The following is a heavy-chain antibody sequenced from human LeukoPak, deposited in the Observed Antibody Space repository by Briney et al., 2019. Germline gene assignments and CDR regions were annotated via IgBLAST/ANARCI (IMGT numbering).Heavy chain of an antibody. D-gene: IGHD3-22*01. J-gene: IGHJ3*02. CDR1: GYSISSGYY. CDR3: ARYDSSGYSAFDI. V-gene: IGHV4-38-2*02. CDR2: IYPSGTT. Sequence: PSETLSLTCTVSGYSISSGYYWGWIRQPPGKGLEWIGNIYPSGTTYYNPSLKTRVTISVDTSKNQFSLKLSSVTAADTAVYFCARYDSSGYSAFDIWGQGTMVTVSS.